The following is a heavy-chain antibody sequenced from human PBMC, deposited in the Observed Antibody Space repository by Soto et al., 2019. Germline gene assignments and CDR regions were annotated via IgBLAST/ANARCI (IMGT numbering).Heavy chain of an antibody. CDR2: INHSGTT. CDR1: GGSFSDYY. CDR3: ARKPIYHFFAGYYSVDY. V-gene: IGHV4-34*01. J-gene: IGHJ4*02. D-gene: IGHD3-9*01. Sequence: QVQLRQWGAGLLKPSETLSLTCAVFGGSFSDYYWTWIRQPPGKGLEWIGEINHSGTTSYNPSLKRRLTISVDTSTNQFSLKLSSVTAADTAVYYCARKPIYHFFAGYYSVDYWGQGTLVTVSS.